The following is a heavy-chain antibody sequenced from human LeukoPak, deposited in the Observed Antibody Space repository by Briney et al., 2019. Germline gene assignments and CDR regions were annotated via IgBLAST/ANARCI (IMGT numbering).Heavy chain of an antibody. J-gene: IGHJ4*02. D-gene: IGHD5-18*01. CDR2: NYSGST. CDR1: GGSISSSRYY. CDR3: ARQEGGIQQWSYYFDF. V-gene: IGHV4-39*01. Sequence: SETLSLTCTVSGGSISSSRYYWGWIRQSPGKGLEWIGTNYSGSTYYNPSLKSRVTMSVDTSKNQFSLELISVTPADTALYYCARQEGGIQQWSYYFDFWGQGTLVTVSS.